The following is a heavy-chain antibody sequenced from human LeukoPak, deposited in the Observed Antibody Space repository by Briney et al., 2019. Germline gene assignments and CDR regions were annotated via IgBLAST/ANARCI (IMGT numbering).Heavy chain of an antibody. D-gene: IGHD1-1*01. V-gene: IGHV3-23*01. CDR2: ISGSGGTT. CDR1: VFTFNNYA. Sequence: GGSLRLSCAASVFTFNNYAMTWVRQAPGKGLEWVSSISGSGGTTYYADAVRGRFTISRDNSKNTLYLQMNSLRAEDTAVYYCAKGLINDRSALEDWGQGTLVSVSS. CDR3: AKGLINDRSALED. J-gene: IGHJ4*02.